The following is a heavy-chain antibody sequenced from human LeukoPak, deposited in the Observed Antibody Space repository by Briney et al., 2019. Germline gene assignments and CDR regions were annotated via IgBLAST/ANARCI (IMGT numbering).Heavy chain of an antibody. Sequence: PGRSLRLSCAASAFTSRNYAMYWVCQAPGKGLEWVAVISHDERNIYYADSVKGRFTISRDNSKNTLYLQMNSLRADDRADYYFAKDRTCLLGVPAALDHWGQGTLVTVSS. CDR1: AFTSRNYA. CDR3: AKDRTCLLGVPAALDH. D-gene: IGHD2-2*01. CDR2: ISHDERNI. J-gene: IGHJ4*02. V-gene: IGHV3-30*18.